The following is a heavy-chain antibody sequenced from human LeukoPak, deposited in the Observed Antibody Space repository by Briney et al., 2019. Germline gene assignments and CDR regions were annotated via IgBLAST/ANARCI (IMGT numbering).Heavy chain of an antibody. CDR3: ASFPSYYSNNYFDY. CDR1: GFTFSSYA. Sequence: GGSLRLSCAASGFTFSSYAMHWVRQAPGKGLEWVAVISYDGSNKYYADSVKGRFTISRDNSKNTLYLQMNSLRAEDTAVYYCASFPSYYSNNYFDYWGQGTLVTVSS. J-gene: IGHJ4*02. CDR2: ISYDGSNK. V-gene: IGHV3-30-3*01. D-gene: IGHD3-22*01.